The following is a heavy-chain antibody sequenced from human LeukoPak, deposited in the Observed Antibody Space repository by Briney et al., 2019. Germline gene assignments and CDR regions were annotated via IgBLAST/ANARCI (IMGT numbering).Heavy chain of an antibody. CDR3: ARDLGNGGRNRYYFDY. D-gene: IGHD3-16*01. J-gene: IGHJ4*02. Sequence: GGSLRLSCAASGFTFSSYSMNWVRQAPGKGLEWVSSISSSSSYIYYAGSVKGRFTISRDNAKNSLYLQMNSLRAEDTAVYYCARDLGNGGRNRYYFDYWGQGTLVTVSS. V-gene: IGHV3-21*01. CDR2: ISSSSSYI. CDR1: GFTFSSYS.